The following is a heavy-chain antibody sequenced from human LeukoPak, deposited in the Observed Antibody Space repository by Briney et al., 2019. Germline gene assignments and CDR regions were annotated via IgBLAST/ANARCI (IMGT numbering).Heavy chain of an antibody. V-gene: IGHV1-8*01. Sequence: ALVKVSCKASGYTFTSYDINWVRQATGQGLEWMGWMNPNSGNTGYAQKFQGRVTMTRNTSISTAYMELSGLRSEDTAVYYCARGRYHIARANCSGGSCYSPAYYYYYMDVWGKGTTVTVSS. CDR1: GYTFTSYD. CDR3: ARGRYHIARANCSGGSCYSPAYYYYYMDV. J-gene: IGHJ6*03. D-gene: IGHD2-15*01. CDR2: MNPNSGNT.